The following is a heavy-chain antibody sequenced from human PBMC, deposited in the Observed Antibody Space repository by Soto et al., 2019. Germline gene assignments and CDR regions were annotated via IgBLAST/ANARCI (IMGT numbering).Heavy chain of an antibody. CDR2: ISWNSGSI. D-gene: IGHD2-2*01. CDR1: GFTFADYA. J-gene: IGHJ4*02. Sequence: EVQLVESGGGLVQPGRSLRLSCAASGFTFADYAMHWVRQAPGKGLEWVSGISWNSGSIGYADSVKGRFTISRDNAKNSLYLQMNSLRAEDTALYYCAKVPYCSSTSCDDYFDYWGQGTLVTVSS. CDR3: AKVPYCSSTSCDDYFDY. V-gene: IGHV3-9*01.